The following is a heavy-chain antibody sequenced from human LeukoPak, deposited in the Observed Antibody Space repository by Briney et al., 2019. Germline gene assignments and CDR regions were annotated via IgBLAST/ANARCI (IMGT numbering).Heavy chain of an antibody. D-gene: IGHD6-19*01. CDR2: INPSGGST. CDR1: GCTFTSYY. J-gene: IGHJ4*02. Sequence: ASVKVSCKASGCTFTSYYMHWVRQAPGQGLEWMGIINPSGGSTSYAQKFQERVTITRDMSTSTAYMELSSLRSEDTAVYYCAAITTVFGSSGQFDYWGQGTLVTVSS. V-gene: IGHV1-46*01. CDR3: AAITTVFGSSGQFDY.